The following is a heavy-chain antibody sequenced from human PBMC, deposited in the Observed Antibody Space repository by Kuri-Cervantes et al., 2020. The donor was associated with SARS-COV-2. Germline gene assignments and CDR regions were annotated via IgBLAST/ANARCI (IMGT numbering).Heavy chain of an antibody. J-gene: IGHJ6*03. V-gene: IGHV3-33*08. CDR3: ARRAANYYMDV. CDR1: GLTFSNYA. CDR2: IWYDGKNE. Sequence: GESLKISCVASGLTFSNYAIHWVRQAPGKGLEWVAVIWYDGKNEYYAGSVKGRFTIPRDNSRNTVLLQMNILRAEDTAIYYCARRAANYYMDVWGTGTTVTVSS.